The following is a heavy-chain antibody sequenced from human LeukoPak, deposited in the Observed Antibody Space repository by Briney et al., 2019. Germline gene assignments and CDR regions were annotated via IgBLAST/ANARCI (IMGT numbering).Heavy chain of an antibody. CDR3: ASTPPYSGSQTGYFQH. CDR2: IYHSGST. V-gene: IGHV4-4*02. J-gene: IGHJ1*01. CDR1: RFTLRGYTM. Sequence: PGGSLRLSCVASRFTLRGYTMNWVRQPPGKGLEWIGEIYHSGSTNYNPSLKSRVTISVDKSKNQFSLKLCSVTAADTAVYYCASTPPYSGSQTGYFQHWGQGTLVTVSS. D-gene: IGHD1-26*01.